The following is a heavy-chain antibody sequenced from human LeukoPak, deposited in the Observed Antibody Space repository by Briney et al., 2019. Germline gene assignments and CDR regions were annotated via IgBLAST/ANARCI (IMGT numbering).Heavy chain of an antibody. CDR2: INPNSGGT. CDR3: ASGYCSSTSCYSFDY. Sequence: GASVKVSCKASGYTFTGYYMHWVRQAPGQGLEWMGRINPNSGGTNYAQKFQGRDAMTRDTSISTAYMELSRLRSDDTAVYYCASGYCSSTSCYSFDYWGQGTLVTVSS. J-gene: IGHJ4*02. CDR1: GYTFTGYY. D-gene: IGHD2-2*03. V-gene: IGHV1-2*06.